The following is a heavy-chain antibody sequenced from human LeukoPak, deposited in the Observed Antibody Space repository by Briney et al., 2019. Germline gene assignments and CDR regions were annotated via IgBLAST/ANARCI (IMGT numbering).Heavy chain of an antibody. Sequence: GGSLRLSCAASAFTLSSYEMNWVRQAPGKGLEWVSYISSSGSTIYYADSVKGRFTISRDNAENSLYLQMNSLRAEDTAVYYCARDVRYCSSGSCYSGDYWGQGTLVTVSS. CDR3: ARDVRYCSSGSCYSGDY. D-gene: IGHD2-15*01. CDR2: ISSSGSTI. CDR1: AFTLSSYE. J-gene: IGHJ4*02. V-gene: IGHV3-48*03.